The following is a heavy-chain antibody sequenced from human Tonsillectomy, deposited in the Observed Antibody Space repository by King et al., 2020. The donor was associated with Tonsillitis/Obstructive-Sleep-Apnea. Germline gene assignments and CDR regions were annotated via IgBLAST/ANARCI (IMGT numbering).Heavy chain of an antibody. Sequence: VQLQQWGAGLLKPSETLSLTCAVYGGSFSGYNWTWIRQPPGKGLEWIGEINHSGSTTYDPSLNSRVTISLVTSKNQFSLKLSSVTASDTAVYYCAGQNLWGYYFDYWGQGTPVTVSS. CDR2: INHSGST. D-gene: IGHD7-27*01. CDR3: AGQNLWGYYFDY. J-gene: IGHJ4*02. CDR1: GGSFSGYN. V-gene: IGHV4-34*01.